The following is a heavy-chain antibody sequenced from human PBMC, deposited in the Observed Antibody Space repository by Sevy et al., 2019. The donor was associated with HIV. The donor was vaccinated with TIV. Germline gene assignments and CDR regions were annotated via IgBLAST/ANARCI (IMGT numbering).Heavy chain of an antibody. CDR2: ISSNSDTI. CDR3: ARDHVKDGDLGDYYYYAMDV. J-gene: IGHJ6*02. D-gene: IGHD4-17*01. Sequence: GGSLRLSCAASGFSISDYYMSWIRQAPGKGPQWISYISSNSDTIYYTDSVKGGFTISRDNAKNSLYLQMSSLRAEDTAIYYCARDHVKDGDLGDYYYYAMDVWGRGTTVTVSS. CDR1: GFSISDYY. V-gene: IGHV3-11*01.